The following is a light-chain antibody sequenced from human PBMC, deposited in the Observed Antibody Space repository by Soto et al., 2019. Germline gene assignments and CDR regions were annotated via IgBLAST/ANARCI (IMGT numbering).Light chain of an antibody. CDR3: QQYNNWPPT. V-gene: IGKV3D-15*01. J-gene: IGKJ5*01. Sequence: EIVMTQSPATLSVSPGERATLSYRASQSVSSNLAWYKQKPGQAPRVISYGASTRATGIPARFSGSGSGTEFTLTISSLQSEDFEVYYCQQYNNWPPTFGQGTRLEIK. CDR1: QSVSSN. CDR2: GAS.